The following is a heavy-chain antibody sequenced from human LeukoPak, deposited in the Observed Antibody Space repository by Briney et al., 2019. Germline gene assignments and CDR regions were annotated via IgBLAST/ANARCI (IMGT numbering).Heavy chain of an antibody. CDR3: ARVWRPTVTTIGVFDY. J-gene: IGHJ4*02. CDR2: IKQDGSEK. Sequence: GGSLRLSCAASGFTSSNYWMSWVRQAPGKGLEWVANIKQDGSEKYYVDSVKGRFTISRDNAKNSLYLQMNSLRADDTAVNYCARVWRPTVTTIGVFDYWGQGTLVTVSS. V-gene: IGHV3-7*01. CDR1: GFTSSNYW. D-gene: IGHD4-17*01.